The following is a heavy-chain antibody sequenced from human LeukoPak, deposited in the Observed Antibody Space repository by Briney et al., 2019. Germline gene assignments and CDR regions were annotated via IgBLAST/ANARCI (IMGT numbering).Heavy chain of an antibody. V-gene: IGHV4-38-2*02. Sequence: SETLSLTCTVSGYSISSGYYWGWIRPPPGKGLEWIGSIYHSGSTYYNPSLKSRVTISVDTSKNQFSLKLSSVTAADTAVYYCARLNPYQLLNYFDYWGQGTLVTVSS. D-gene: IGHD2-2*01. CDR1: GYSISSGYY. J-gene: IGHJ4*02. CDR2: IYHSGST. CDR3: ARLNPYQLLNYFDY.